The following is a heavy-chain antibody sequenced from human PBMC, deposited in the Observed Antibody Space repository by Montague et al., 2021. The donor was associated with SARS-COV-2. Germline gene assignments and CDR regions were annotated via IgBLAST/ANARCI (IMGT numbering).Heavy chain of an antibody. CDR2: IYHSGST. J-gene: IGHJ4*02. Sequence: SETLSLTRALSGGSISSSNWWSWVRQPPGKGLEWIGEIYHSGSTXYNPSRKSRVTISVDKSKNQFSLKLSSVTAADTAVYYCASRGAGWFGSNPERFDYWGQGTLVTVSS. D-gene: IGHD3-10*01. CDR1: GGSISSSNW. CDR3: ASRGAGWFGSNPERFDY. V-gene: IGHV4-4*02.